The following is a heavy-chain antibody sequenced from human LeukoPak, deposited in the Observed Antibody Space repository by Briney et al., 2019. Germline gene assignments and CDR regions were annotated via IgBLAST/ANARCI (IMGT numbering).Heavy chain of an antibody. J-gene: IGHJ2*01. Sequence: ASVKVSCTASGYTFTSFDINWVRQASGQGLEWMGWMNPHSGKSGFAQKFQGRVTLTRNTSISTAYMELSSLRSEDSAIYCCARRNRAYWYFDLWGRGTPVTVSS. CDR3: ARRNRAYWYFDL. CDR1: GYTFTSFD. V-gene: IGHV1-8*01. CDR2: MNPHSGKS. D-gene: IGHD1-14*01.